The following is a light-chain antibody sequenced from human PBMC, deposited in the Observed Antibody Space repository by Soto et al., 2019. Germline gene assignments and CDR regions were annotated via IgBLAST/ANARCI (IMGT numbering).Light chain of an antibody. CDR1: QSIGSY. CDR2: GGS. V-gene: IGKV1-39*01. J-gene: IGKJ1*01. Sequence: DIQMTQSPSSLSASVGERVTITCRASQSIGSYLIWYQQKPGTAANLLIHGGSMLPSGVPSRVSGSGSGLQFTLSSIGLQPDDFATCYCHRNYNLWTFGPGTKVDIK. CDR3: HRNYNLWT.